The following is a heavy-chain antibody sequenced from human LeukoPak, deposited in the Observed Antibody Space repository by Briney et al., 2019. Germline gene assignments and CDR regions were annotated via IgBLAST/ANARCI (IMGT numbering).Heavy chain of an antibody. CDR3: AKDGPLLWFGPTDA. V-gene: IGHV3-23*01. J-gene: IGHJ5*02. CDR2: VSSTGSGT. D-gene: IGHD3-10*01. Sequence: RGGSLRLSCVASGFTFSTYGMSWVRQAPGKGLEWVAAVSSTGSGTYYPDSLKGRFIISRDNSQNTVFLQMSSLRPEDTAFYFCAKDGPLLWFGPTDAWGQGMLVTVSS. CDR1: GFTFSTYG.